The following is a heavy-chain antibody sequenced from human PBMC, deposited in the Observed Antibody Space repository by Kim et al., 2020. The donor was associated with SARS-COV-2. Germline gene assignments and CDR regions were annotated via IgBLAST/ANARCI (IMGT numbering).Heavy chain of an antibody. Sequence: GGSLRLSCAASGFTFSSYAMSWVRQAPGKGLEWVSAISGSGGSTYYADSVKGRFTISRDNSKNTLYLQMNSLRAEDTAVYYCAKDLDIWGYDSSGYSRTWGQGTLVTVSS. J-gene: IGHJ5*02. CDR2: ISGSGGST. CDR1: GFTFSSYA. D-gene: IGHD3-22*01. V-gene: IGHV3-23*01. CDR3: AKDLDIWGYDSSGYSRT.